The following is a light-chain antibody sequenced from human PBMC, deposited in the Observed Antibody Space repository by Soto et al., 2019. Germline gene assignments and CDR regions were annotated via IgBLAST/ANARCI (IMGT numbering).Light chain of an antibody. Sequence: AIPLTQSPASLSASVGDRVTITCRASQDISSALAWYQQKPGKPPKLLIFDASTLEIGVSSRFSGSGSGTDFTLTITSLQPEDFAPYYCQQFSSYPPLTFGGGTKVEIK. CDR2: DAS. CDR3: QQFSSYPPLT. CDR1: QDISSA. J-gene: IGKJ4*01. V-gene: IGKV1-13*02.